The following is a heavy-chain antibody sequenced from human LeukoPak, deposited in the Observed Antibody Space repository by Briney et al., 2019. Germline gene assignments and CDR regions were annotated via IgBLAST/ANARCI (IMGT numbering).Heavy chain of an antibody. CDR1: GGPVSSGGYS. V-gene: IGHV4-30-2*01. J-gene: IGHJ5*02. D-gene: IGHD3-10*01. CDR3: ARGVGSGTYYHMGWFDA. Sequence: PSETLSLTCAVSGGPVSSGGYSWTWIRQPPGKGLEWIGHIYRVGSTNYNPSVKSRVTISVDRSKIQFSLKLSSVTAADTAVYYCARGVGSGTYYHMGWFDAWGQGVLVTVSS. CDR2: IYRVGST.